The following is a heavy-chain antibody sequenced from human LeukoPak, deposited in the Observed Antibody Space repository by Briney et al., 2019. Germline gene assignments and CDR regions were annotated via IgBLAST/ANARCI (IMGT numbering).Heavy chain of an antibody. CDR2: INPNSGGT. D-gene: IGHD3-22*01. V-gene: IGHV1-2*06. CDR1: GYTFTSYD. CDR3: ARDPVYYYDSSGYPYNWFDP. J-gene: IGHJ5*02. Sequence: ASVKVSCKASGYTFTSYDINWVRQATGQGLEWMGRINPNSGGTNYAQKFQGRVTMTRDTSISTAYMELSRLRSDDTAVYYCARDPVYYYDSSGYPYNWFDPWGQGTLVTVSS.